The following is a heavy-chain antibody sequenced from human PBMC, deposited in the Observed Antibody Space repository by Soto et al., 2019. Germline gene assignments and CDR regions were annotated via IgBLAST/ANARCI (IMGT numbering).Heavy chain of an antibody. CDR1: GGSISSSNW. CDR3: ARVAVAGTRFDY. J-gene: IGHJ4*02. D-gene: IGHD6-19*01. Sequence: QVQLQESGPGLVKPSGTLSLTCAVSGGSISSSNWWSWVRQPPGKGLEWIGEIYHSGSTNYNPYLQSRVTISVDKSKNQFPLKLSSVTAADTAVYYCARVAVAGTRFDYWGQGTLVTVSS. V-gene: IGHV4-4*02. CDR2: IYHSGST.